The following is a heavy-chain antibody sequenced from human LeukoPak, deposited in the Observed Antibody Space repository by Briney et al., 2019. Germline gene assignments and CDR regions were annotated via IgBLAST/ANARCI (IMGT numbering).Heavy chain of an antibody. Sequence: GGSLRLSCAASGFTFSSYSMNWVRRAPGKGLEWVSSISSSSSYIYYADSVKGRFTISRDNAKNSLYLQMNSLRAEDTAVYYCARAACSSTSCMFPYYFDYWGQGTLVTVSS. CDR1: GFTFSSYS. CDR3: ARAACSSTSCMFPYYFDY. V-gene: IGHV3-21*01. J-gene: IGHJ4*02. D-gene: IGHD2-2*01. CDR2: ISSSSSYI.